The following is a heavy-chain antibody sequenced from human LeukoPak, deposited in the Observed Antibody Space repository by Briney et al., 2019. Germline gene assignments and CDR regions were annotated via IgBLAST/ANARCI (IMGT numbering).Heavy chain of an antibody. CDR1: GFTVSSNY. V-gene: IGHV3-53*01. Sequence: PGGSLRLSCAASGFTVSSNYMSWVRQAPGKGLEWVSVIYSGGSTYYADSVKGRFTISRDNSKNTLYLQMNSLRAEDTAVYYCARESPPRGLLWRKAFDIWGQGTMVTVSS. J-gene: IGHJ3*02. CDR3: ARESPPRGLLWRKAFDI. CDR2: IYSGGST. D-gene: IGHD3-10*01.